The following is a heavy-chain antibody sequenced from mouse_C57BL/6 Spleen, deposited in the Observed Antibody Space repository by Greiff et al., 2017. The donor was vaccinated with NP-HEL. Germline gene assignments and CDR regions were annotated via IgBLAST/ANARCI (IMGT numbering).Heavy chain of an antibody. CDR2: IYPSDSET. CDR3: ARSSSSYAMDY. Sequence: QVQLKQPGAELVRPGSSVKLSCKASGYTFTSYWMDWVKQRPGQGLEWIGNIYPSDSETHYNQKFKDKATLTVDKSSSTAYMQLSSLTSEDSAVYYCARSSSSYAMDYWGQGTSVTVSS. V-gene: IGHV1-61*01. D-gene: IGHD1-1*01. CDR1: GYTFTSYW. J-gene: IGHJ4*01.